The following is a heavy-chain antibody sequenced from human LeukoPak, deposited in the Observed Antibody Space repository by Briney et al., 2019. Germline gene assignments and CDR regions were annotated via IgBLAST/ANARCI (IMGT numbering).Heavy chain of an antibody. J-gene: IGHJ4*02. D-gene: IGHD3-3*01. CDR1: GGSISSHH. V-gene: IGHV4-59*11. CDR2: IYYSGST. Sequence: PSETLSLTCTVSGGSISSHHWSWIRQPPGKGLEWIGYIYYSGSTNYNPSLKSRVTISVDTSKNQFSLKLSSVTAADTAVYYCAGQYYDFWSGYYNPPPFDYWGQGTLVTVSS. CDR3: AGQYYDFWSGYYNPPPFDY.